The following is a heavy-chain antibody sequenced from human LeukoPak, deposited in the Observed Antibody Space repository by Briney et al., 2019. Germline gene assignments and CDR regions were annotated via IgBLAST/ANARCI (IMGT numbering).Heavy chain of an antibody. Sequence: QPGGSLRLSCAASGFTFSDYNMNWVRQAPGKGLEWVSYISVSSSSIYYADSVKGRFTISRDNANNFLYLQMNSLRAEDTAVYYCATETNGRHYDYWGQGTLLTVSS. CDR2: ISVSSSSI. CDR1: GFTFSDYN. V-gene: IGHV3-48*04. D-gene: IGHD2-8*01. J-gene: IGHJ4*02. CDR3: ATETNGRHYDY.